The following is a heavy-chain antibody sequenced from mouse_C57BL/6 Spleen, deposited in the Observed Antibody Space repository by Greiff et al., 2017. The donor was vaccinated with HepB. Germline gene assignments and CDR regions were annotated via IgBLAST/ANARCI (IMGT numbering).Heavy chain of an antibody. V-gene: IGHV1-82*01. CDR3: ARQETAQATWGFDY. CDR2: IYPGDGDT. J-gene: IGHJ2*01. Sequence: QVQLQQSGPELVKPGASVKISCKASGYAFSSSWMNWVKQRPGKGLEWIGRIYPGDGDTNYNGKFKGKATLTADKSSSTAYMQLSSLTSEDSAVYFCARQETAQATWGFDYWGQGTTLTVSS. D-gene: IGHD3-2*02. CDR1: GYAFSSSW.